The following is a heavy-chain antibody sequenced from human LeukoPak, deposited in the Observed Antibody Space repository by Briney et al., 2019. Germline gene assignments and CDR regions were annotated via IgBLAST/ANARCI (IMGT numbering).Heavy chain of an antibody. D-gene: IGHD1-26*01. CDR3: ARDLSGSYPFDY. V-gene: IGHV3-48*02. CDR1: GFPFSMYS. CDR2: ISGYSSTI. Sequence: GTSLRLSCAASGFPFSMYSMNWVRQAPGKGLEWVSYISGYSSTIHYEDSVKGRFTISRDNAKNSLYLQMNRLRDEDTAVYYCARDLSGSYPFDYWGQGTLVTVSS. J-gene: IGHJ4*02.